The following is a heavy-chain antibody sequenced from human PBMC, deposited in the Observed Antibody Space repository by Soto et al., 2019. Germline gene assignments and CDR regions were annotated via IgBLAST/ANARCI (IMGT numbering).Heavy chain of an antibody. CDR1: GGSFSGYD. J-gene: IGHJ4*02. CDR2: INHSGSS. V-gene: IGHV4-34*01. D-gene: IGHD3-16*01. Sequence: PSETLSLTCAVYGGSFSGYDWTWIRRPPGTGLEWIGEINHSGSSNYNPSLKSRVTISVDTSKNQFSLKLTSVTAADTAVYYCARRYGGNFDYWGQGTLVTVSS. CDR3: ARRYGGNFDY.